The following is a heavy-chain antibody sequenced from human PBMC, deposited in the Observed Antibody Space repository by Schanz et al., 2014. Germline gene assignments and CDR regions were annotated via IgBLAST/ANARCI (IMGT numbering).Heavy chain of an antibody. J-gene: IGHJ4*02. CDR3: AKSQGSSFDS. CDR1: GFAFSSFA. V-gene: IGHV3-21*04. Sequence: EVQLMESGGGLAKPGGSLRLSWEASGFAFSSFAMTWVRQAPGRGLEWVSSISTSGTYMYIADSLKGRLTISRDDAKKSMYLQMNNLRAEDTAVYYCAKSQGSSFDSWGQGTLVTVSS. D-gene: IGHD6-13*01. CDR2: ISTSGTYM.